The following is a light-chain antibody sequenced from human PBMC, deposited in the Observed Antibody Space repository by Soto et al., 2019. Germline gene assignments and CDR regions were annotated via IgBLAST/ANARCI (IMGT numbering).Light chain of an antibody. CDR3: SSYTSSSTVV. CDR2: DVS. Sequence: QYALTQPASVSGSPGQSITISCTGTSSDVGGYNYVSWYQQHPGKAPKLMIYDVSNRPSGVSNRFSGSKSGNTASLTISGLQAEEDADYYCSSYTSSSTVVFGGGTKLTVL. CDR1: SSDVGGYNY. V-gene: IGLV2-14*01. J-gene: IGLJ2*01.